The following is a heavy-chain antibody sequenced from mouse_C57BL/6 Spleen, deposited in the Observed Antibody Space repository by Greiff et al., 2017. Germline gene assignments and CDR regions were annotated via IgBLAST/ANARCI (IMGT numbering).Heavy chain of an antibody. Sequence: EVMLVESGGGLVKPGGSLKLSCAASGFTFSDYGMHWVRQAPEKGLEWVAYISSGSSTIYSADTVKGRFTISRDNAKNTLFLQMTRLRSEDTAMYSCAMDYYGSSYGTMDYWGQGTSVTVSS. D-gene: IGHD1-1*01. J-gene: IGHJ4*01. CDR1: GFTFSDYG. CDR3: AMDYYGSSYGTMDY. V-gene: IGHV5-17*01. CDR2: ISSGSSTI.